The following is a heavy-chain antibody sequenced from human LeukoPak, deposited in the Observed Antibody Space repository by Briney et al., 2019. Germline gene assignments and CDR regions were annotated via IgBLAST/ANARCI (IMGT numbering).Heavy chain of an antibody. CDR2: IYYSGST. Sequence: SETLSLTCTVSGGSISSSSHYWGWIRQPPGKGLEWIGSIYYSGSTYYNPSLKSRVTISVDTSKNQFSLKLSSVTAADTAVYYCASQGGYCSSTSCGYWGQGTLVTVSS. D-gene: IGHD2-2*01. J-gene: IGHJ4*02. V-gene: IGHV4-39*07. CDR3: ASQGGYCSSTSCGY. CDR1: GGSISSSSHY.